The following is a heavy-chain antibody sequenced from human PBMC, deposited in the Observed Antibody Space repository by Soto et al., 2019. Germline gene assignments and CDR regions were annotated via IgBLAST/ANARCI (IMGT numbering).Heavy chain of an antibody. V-gene: IGHV3-48*03. CDR1: GFTFSSYE. CDR3: ARVGDSGYEPLFDY. Sequence: GSLRLSCAASGFTFSSYEMNWVRQAPGKGLEWLSYISSSGSTIYYADSMKGRFTISRDNAKNSLYLQMNSLRAEDTAVYYCARVGDSGYEPLFDYWGQGTLVTVSS. J-gene: IGHJ4*02. D-gene: IGHD5-12*01. CDR2: ISSSGSTI.